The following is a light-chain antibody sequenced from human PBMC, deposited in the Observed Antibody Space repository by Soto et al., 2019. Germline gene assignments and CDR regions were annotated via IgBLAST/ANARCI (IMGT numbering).Light chain of an antibody. V-gene: IGKV2-28*01. CDR3: MQALQSLT. CDR1: QSLLYTNTYNY. Sequence: EIAMIQSPLTIPVTAGEPVSISSRSSQSLLYTNTYNYLDWYVQKPGKSPQLLIYFGSNRAPGVPDRLSASGSGTDFTLKINRVEAEYLGSYYCMQALQSLTFGQGTRLEIK. CDR2: FGS. J-gene: IGKJ5*01.